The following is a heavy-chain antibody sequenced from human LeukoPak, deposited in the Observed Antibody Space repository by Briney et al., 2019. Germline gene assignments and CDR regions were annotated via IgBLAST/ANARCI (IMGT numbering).Heavy chain of an antibody. Sequence: GGSLRLSCAASGFTFSSYEMNWVRQSPGKGLEWLAIISFDGAYRYYADSVKGRFTISRDNSKNTLYLQMNSLRAEDTAVYYCARGIGGNSVAYHYWGQGTLVTVSS. D-gene: IGHD4-23*01. J-gene: IGHJ4*02. CDR3: ARGIGGNSVAYHY. V-gene: IGHV3-30*14. CDR2: ISFDGAYR. CDR1: GFTFSSYE.